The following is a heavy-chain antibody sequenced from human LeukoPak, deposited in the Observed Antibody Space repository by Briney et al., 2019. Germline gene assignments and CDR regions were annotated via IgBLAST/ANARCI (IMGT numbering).Heavy chain of an antibody. CDR3: AIDILTGTPGDWFDP. J-gene: IGHJ5*02. CDR2: ISGSGGST. CDR1: GFTFSSYA. Sequence: GGSLRLSCAASGFTFSSYAMSRVRQPPGKGLEWVSAISGSGGSTYYADSVKGRFTISRDNSKNTLYLQMNSLRAEDTAVYYCAIDILTGTPGDWFDPWGQGTLVTVSS. D-gene: IGHD3-9*01. V-gene: IGHV3-23*01.